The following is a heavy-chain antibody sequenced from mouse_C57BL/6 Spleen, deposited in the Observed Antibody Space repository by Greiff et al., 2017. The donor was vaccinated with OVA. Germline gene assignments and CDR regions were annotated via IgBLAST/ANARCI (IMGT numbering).Heavy chain of an antibody. J-gene: IGHJ4*01. CDR3: TTPFITTVVATDYAMDY. D-gene: IGHD1-1*01. V-gene: IGHV14-4*01. Sequence: EVKLQESGAELVRPGASVKLSCTASGFNIKDDYMHWVKQRPEQGLEWIGWIDPENGDTEYASKFQGKATITADTSSNTAYLQLSSLTSEDTAVYYCTTPFITTVVATDYAMDYWGQGTSVTVSS. CDR1: GFNIKDDY. CDR2: IDPENGDT.